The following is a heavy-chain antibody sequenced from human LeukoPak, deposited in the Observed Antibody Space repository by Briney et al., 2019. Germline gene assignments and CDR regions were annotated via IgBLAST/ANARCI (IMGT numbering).Heavy chain of an antibody. CDR2: INHSGST. Sequence: SETLSLTCAVYGGSFSGYYWSWIRQPPGKELEWIGEINHSGSTNYNPSLKSRVTISVDTSKNQFSLKLSSVTAADTAVYYCARHEQYYLPFLGLWGQGTLVTVSS. CDR1: GGSFSGYY. D-gene: IGHD3-10*01. V-gene: IGHV4-34*09. J-gene: IGHJ4*02. CDR3: ARHEQYYLPFLGL.